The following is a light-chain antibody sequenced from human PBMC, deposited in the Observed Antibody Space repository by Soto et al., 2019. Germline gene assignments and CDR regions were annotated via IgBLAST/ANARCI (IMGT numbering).Light chain of an antibody. CDR1: NIGSKS. J-gene: IGLJ1*01. Sequence: SYALTQSPSVSVAPGQTAKISCGGHNIGSKSVHWYQQKPGQAPVLVVFDDNDRPSGIPGRFSGSNSGNTATLTISRVEAGDEADYYCQVWDTTSDHHVFGPGTKVTV. V-gene: IGLV3-21*02. CDR3: QVWDTTSDHHV. CDR2: DDN.